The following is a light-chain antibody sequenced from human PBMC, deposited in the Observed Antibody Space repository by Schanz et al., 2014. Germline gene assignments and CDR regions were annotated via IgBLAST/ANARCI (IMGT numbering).Light chain of an antibody. CDR1: QSVSSN. Sequence: IVMTQSPATLSVSPGERATLSCRASQSVSSNLAWYQEIPGQAPRLLIYGASTRATGIPARFSGSGSATDFTLTISSLQPDDFATYYCQQYNNYSYLPFAGGTRVE. J-gene: IGKJ4*01. CDR2: GAS. CDR3: QQYNNYSYLP. V-gene: IGKV3-15*01.